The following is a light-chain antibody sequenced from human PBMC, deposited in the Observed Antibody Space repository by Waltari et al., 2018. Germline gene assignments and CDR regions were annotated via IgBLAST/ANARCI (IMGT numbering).Light chain of an antibody. CDR3: QQYGSSPQT. J-gene: IGKJ2*01. CDR2: CTS. CDR1: QSVSGSY. V-gene: IGKV3-20*01. Sequence: EVVLTQSPGTVSLSPGERATLSCRASQSVSGSYLAWYQQKPGQAPRLLVYCTSTRATGIPDRFSGSGSGTDFTLIIRRLEPEDFAVYYCQQYGSSPQTFGQGTKLEIK.